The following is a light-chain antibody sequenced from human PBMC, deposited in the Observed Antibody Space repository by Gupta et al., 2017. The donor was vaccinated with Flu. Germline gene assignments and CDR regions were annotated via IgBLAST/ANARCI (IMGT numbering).Light chain of an antibody. CDR3: QVWDSSTWV. J-gene: IGLJ3*02. CDR2: RNN. CDR1: NSENRN. V-gene: IGLV3-9*01. Sequence: AMRKTTKITCGGENSENRNVHWYPQKPGHGRVLVIYRNNNRTAATPERFSGSTSGNTATLTIGRAQAGEEDDYDCQVWDSSTWVFGGGTKLTVL.